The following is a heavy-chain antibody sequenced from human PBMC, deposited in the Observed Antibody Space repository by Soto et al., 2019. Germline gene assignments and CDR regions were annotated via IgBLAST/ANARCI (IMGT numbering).Heavy chain of an antibody. Sequence: SETLSLTCTVSGGSISSYRWSWIRQPAGKGLEWIGRIYSSGSINYSPSLESRVTMSVDTSKNQFSLKLSSVTAADTAVYYCARERTTWGLDAFDIWGQGTMVTVSS. CDR1: GGSISSYR. J-gene: IGHJ3*02. CDR2: IYSSGSI. CDR3: ARERTTWGLDAFDI. V-gene: IGHV4-4*07. D-gene: IGHD4-17*01.